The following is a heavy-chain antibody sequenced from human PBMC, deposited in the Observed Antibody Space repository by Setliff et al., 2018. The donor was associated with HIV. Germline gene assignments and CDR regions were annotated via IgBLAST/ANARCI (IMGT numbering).Heavy chain of an antibody. CDR2: TTNKANGYIT. Sequence: QAGGSLRLSCAASGFTLSDYYIDWVRQAPGKGLEWVGRTTNKANGYITEYGASVQGRFTISRDNSKDSLSLQMNNLKAEDTAVYYCVRAAAGLDIWSQGIRVTVSS. V-gene: IGHV3-72*01. J-gene: IGHJ4*02. CDR3: VRAAAGLDI. CDR1: GFTLSDYY.